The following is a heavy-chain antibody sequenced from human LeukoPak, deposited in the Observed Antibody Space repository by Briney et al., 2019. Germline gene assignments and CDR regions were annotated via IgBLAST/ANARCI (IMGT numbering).Heavy chain of an antibody. CDR3: AGAHRTSRAAEIDY. J-gene: IGHJ4*02. V-gene: IGHV1-2*02. D-gene: IGHD1-1*01. CDR2: INPNSGGT. CDR1: GYTFTGYY. Sequence: ASVKVSCKASGYTFTGYYMHWVRQAPGQGLELMGWINPNSGGTNYAQKFQGRVTMTRDTSISTAYMELSRLRSDDTAVYYCAGAHRTSRAAEIDYWGQGTLVTVSS.